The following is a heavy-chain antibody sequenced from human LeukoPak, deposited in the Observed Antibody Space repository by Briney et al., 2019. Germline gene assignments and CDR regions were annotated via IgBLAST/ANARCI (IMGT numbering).Heavy chain of an antibody. CDR2: IYHSGSI. CDR1: GYSISSGYY. CDR3: ARGYCSGGSCRGYFDY. Sequence: TETLSLTCAVSGYSISSGYYWGWIRQPPGKGLEWIGSIYHSGSIYYNPSLKSLVTISVDTTKNQFSLKLSSVTAADTAVYYCARGYCSGGSCRGYFDYWGQGTLVTVSS. D-gene: IGHD2-15*01. J-gene: IGHJ4*02. V-gene: IGHV4-38-2*01.